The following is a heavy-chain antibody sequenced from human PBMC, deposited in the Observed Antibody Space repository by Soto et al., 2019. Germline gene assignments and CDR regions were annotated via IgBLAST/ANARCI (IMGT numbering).Heavy chain of an antibody. CDR1: GFTLSMSA. J-gene: IGHJ3*01. CDR2: ISDSGDRT. Sequence: EVQLMESGGGLVQPGGSLRLSCASSGFTLSMSAVNWVRQAPGKGLEWVSYISDSGDRTYYADSVKGRFTISRDRSKNTVSLQMDSLRAEDTAVYYCVKDRGIIVKAGDAFDVWGQGTKVTVSS. CDR3: VKDRGIIVKAGDAFDV. V-gene: IGHV3-23*01. D-gene: IGHD3-16*02.